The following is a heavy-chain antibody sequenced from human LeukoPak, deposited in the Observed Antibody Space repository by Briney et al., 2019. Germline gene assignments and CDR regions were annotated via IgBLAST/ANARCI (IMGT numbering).Heavy chain of an antibody. CDR3: ARAHNWKYGTFDY. Sequence: KAGGSLRLSCAASGFTFSSYSMNWVRQAPGKGLEWVSSISSSSSCIYYADSVKGRFTISRDNAKNSLYLQMNSLRAEDTAVYYCARAHNWKYGTFDYWGQGTLVTVSS. CDR1: GFTFSSYS. D-gene: IGHD1-7*01. J-gene: IGHJ4*02. V-gene: IGHV3-21*01. CDR2: ISSSSSCI.